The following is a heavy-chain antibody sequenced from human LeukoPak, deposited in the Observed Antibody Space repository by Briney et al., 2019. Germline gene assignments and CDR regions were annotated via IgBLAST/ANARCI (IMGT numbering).Heavy chain of an antibody. V-gene: IGHV3-33*01. J-gene: IGHJ4*02. Sequence: PGGSLRLSCAASGFSFSNYGMHWVRQAPGKELEWVAVIWYDGSHKYYGDSVKGRFTISRDNSKNTLSLQMNSLRAEDTAVYYCARDRGVSYFDYWGQGTQVTVSS. CDR3: ARDRGVSYFDY. CDR2: IWYDGSHK. D-gene: IGHD3-10*01. CDR1: GFSFSNYG.